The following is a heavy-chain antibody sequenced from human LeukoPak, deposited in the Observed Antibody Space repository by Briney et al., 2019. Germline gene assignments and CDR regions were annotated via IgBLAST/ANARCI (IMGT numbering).Heavy chain of an antibody. V-gene: IGHV3-7*01. CDR1: GFTFSSYW. Sequence: GGSLRLSCAASGFTFSSYWMNWVRQAPGKGLEWVANIKQDGSEQYYVDSVKGRFTISRDNAKNSLYLQMNSLRAEDTAVYYCARSIESILPLYNWFDPWGQGTLVTVSS. J-gene: IGHJ5*02. D-gene: IGHD6-6*01. CDR2: IKQDGSEQ. CDR3: ARSIESILPLYNWFDP.